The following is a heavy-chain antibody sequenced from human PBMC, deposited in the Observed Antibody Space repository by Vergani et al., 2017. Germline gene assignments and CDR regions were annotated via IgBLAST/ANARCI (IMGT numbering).Heavy chain of an antibody. D-gene: IGHD3-10*01. CDR3: AKQYFVSGNYLFDY. J-gene: IGHJ4*02. Sequence: EVDLVESGGGLAQPGGSLRLSCEASGITFWKFGMHWVRQGPGKGLEWVSGISGSGVSAYYTDSVKGRFTISRDNSKNMLFLQMNNLRTEDTAIYYCAKQYFVSGNYLFDYWGQGTLVTVSS. CDR2: ISGSGVSA. CDR1: GITFWKFG. V-gene: IGHV3-23*04.